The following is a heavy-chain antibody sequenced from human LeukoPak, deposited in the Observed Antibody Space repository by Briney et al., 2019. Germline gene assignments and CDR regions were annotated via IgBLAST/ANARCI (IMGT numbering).Heavy chain of an antibody. V-gene: IGHV3-53*01. Sequence: PGGSLRLSCTASGFTVSDNYMNWVRQAPGKGLEWVSVVYTDGNIYYADSVKGRFTISKDTSKNTVDLLMSNVRAEDTALYYCAKGKFGDPLNYWGQGTLVTVSS. CDR1: GFTVSDNY. J-gene: IGHJ4*02. D-gene: IGHD3-10*01. CDR3: AKGKFGDPLNY. CDR2: VYTDGNI.